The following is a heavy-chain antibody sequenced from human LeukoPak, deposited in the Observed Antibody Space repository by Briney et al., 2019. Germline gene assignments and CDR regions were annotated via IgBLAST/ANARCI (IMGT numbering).Heavy chain of an antibody. D-gene: IGHD3-16*01. J-gene: IGHJ4*02. CDR1: GFTFSSYS. Sequence: GGSLRLSCAASGFTFSSYSMNWVRQAPGKGLEWVSYISGSSYTIKYADSVKGRFTVSRDNAKNSLLLQMNSLRAEDTAVYYCARTDALGDYWGQGTLVTVSS. CDR2: ISGSSYTI. V-gene: IGHV3-48*04. CDR3: ARTDALGDY.